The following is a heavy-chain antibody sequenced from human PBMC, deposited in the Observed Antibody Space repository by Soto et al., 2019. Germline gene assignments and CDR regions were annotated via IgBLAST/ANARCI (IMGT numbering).Heavy chain of an antibody. CDR1: GYIFTRYA. CDR3: ARDRNYDGSGYYAY. CDR2: IDADNGNA. J-gene: IGHJ4*02. D-gene: IGHD3-22*01. Sequence: ASVKVSCKASGYIFTRYAMHWVRQAPGQRLEWMGWIDADNGNAKYSPNLQGRVAITRDTSATTAYMELSSLRSEDTAVYYCARDRNYDGSGYYAYWGQGTLVTVSS. V-gene: IGHV1-3*01.